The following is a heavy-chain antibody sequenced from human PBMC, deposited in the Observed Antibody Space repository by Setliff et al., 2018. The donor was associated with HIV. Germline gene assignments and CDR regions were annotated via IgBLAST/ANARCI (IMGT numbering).Heavy chain of an antibody. D-gene: IGHD3-10*02. J-gene: IGHJ5*02. V-gene: IGHV4-61*09. Sequence: SETLSLTCTVSGDSINRGSYYWTWIRQPAGKGLEWIGHIYSSGTTNHNPSLKNRVTISVDTSTNQFSLSLSSVTAADTAVYYCARDGDYGYNYVAWGQGTLVTVSS. CDR2: IYSSGTT. CDR1: GDSINRGSYY. CDR3: ARDGDYGYNYVA.